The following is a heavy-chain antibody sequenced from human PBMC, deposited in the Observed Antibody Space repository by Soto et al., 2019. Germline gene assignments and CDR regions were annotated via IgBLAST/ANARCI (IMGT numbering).Heavy chain of an antibody. CDR1: GDPMSSSNW. CDR2: IDQNGIT. V-gene: IGHV4-4*02. Sequence: AXAILSLTCAFSGDPMSSSNWWTWVRQTPGKGLEWIGKIDQNGITNYNPSLESRVTILKDNSKNQLSLKLTSVTAVDSAVYYCARLNRDYYYYGMDVWGQGATVTVSS. CDR3: ARLNRDYYYYGMDV. J-gene: IGHJ6*02.